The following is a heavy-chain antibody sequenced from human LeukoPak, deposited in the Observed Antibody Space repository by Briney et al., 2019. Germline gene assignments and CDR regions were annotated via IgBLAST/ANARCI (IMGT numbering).Heavy chain of an antibody. CDR2: ISTNGDRT. Sequence: GGSLRLSCAASGFTFSNSAMYWVRQAPGKGLEFVSVISTNGDRTYYADSVKGRFTISRDNSKNTLYLQMGSLRADDMAVYYCARGVAISSSGWYDTFDYWGQGALITISS. CDR3: ARGVAISSSGWYDTFDY. CDR1: GFTFSNSA. D-gene: IGHD6-19*01. V-gene: IGHV3-64*02. J-gene: IGHJ4*02.